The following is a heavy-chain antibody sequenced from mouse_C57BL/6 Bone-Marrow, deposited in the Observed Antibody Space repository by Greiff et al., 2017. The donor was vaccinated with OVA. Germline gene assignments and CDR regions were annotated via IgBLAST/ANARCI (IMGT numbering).Heavy chain of an antibody. CDR2: IYPGSGST. D-gene: IGHD2-4*01. CDR1: GYTFTSYW. CDR3: ARPLYYEYAYYYAMDY. Sequence: QVQLQQPGAELVKPGASVKMSCKASGYTFTSYWITWVKQRPGQGLEWIGDIYPGSGSTNYNEKFKSKATLTVDTSSSTAYMQLSSLTSEDSAVYYGARPLYYEYAYYYAMDYWGQGTSVTVSS. V-gene: IGHV1-55*01. J-gene: IGHJ4*01.